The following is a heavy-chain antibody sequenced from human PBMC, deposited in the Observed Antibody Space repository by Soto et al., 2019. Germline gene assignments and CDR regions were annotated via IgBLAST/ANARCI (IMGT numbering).Heavy chain of an antibody. CDR1: GLTVSGKKY. V-gene: IGHV3-53*01. D-gene: IGHD1-1*01. Sequence: DVQLVESGGGLIQPGESLRLSCAAFGLTVSGKKYVAWVRQAPGKGLEWISALYDVDGTYYADSVKGRFTTSSDSSKTTVYLQMNGLRPDDTTVYYCASWHEREHAYDVWGRGTTVTVSS. J-gene: IGHJ3*01. CDR2: LYDVDGT. CDR3: ASWHEREHAYDV.